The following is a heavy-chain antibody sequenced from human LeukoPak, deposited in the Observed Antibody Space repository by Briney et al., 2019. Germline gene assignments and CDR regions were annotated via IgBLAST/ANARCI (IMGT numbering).Heavy chain of an antibody. CDR3: ARSYYDILTGPPYFDY. J-gene: IGHJ4*02. Sequence: PGGSLRLSCAASGFTVSSNYMSWVRQAPGKGLEWVSIIYSGGSTFYADSVKGRFTISRDNAKNSLYLQMNSLRAEDTAVYYCARSYYDILTGPPYFDYWGRGSLVTVSS. V-gene: IGHV3-53*01. CDR2: IYSGGST. CDR1: GFTVSSNY. D-gene: IGHD3-9*01.